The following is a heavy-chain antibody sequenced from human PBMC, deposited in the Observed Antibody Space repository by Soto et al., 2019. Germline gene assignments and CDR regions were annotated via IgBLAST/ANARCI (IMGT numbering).Heavy chain of an antibody. J-gene: IGHJ2*01. Sequence: PSETLSLTCAVSGGSISSGGYSWSWIRQPPGKGLEWIGYIYHSGSTYYNPSLKSRVTISVDRSKNQFSLKLSSVTAADTAVYYCARDIAAAGTRYFDLWGRGTLVTVSS. CDR3: ARDIAAAGTRYFDL. V-gene: IGHV4-30-2*01. D-gene: IGHD6-13*01. CDR1: GGSISSGGYS. CDR2: IYHSGST.